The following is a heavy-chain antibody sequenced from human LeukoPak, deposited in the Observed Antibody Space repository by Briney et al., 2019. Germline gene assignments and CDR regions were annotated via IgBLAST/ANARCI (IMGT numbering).Heavy chain of an antibody. CDR3: ARLGLAVAGTDWFDP. CDR1: GDSISSYY. V-gene: IGHV4-4*09. D-gene: IGHD6-19*01. J-gene: IGHJ5*02. Sequence: KPSETLSLTCTVSGDSISSYYWSWLRQPPGKGREWIGYIYTSGSTNYNPSLKSRVTISVDTSKNQFSLKLSFVTAADTAVYYCARLGLAVAGTDWFDPWGQGTLVAVSS. CDR2: IYTSGST.